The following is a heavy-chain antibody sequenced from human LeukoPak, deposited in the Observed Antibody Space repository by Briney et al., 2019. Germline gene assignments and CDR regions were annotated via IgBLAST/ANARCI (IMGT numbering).Heavy chain of an antibody. CDR3: AKDTGGIVGASDY. Sequence: AGGSLRLSCAASGFTFDDYAMHWVRQAPGKGLEWVSGISWNSGSIGYADSVKGRFTISRDNAKNSLYLQMNSLRAEDTALYYCAKDTGGIVGASDYWGQGTLVTVSS. CDR2: ISWNSGSI. CDR1: GFTFDDYA. V-gene: IGHV3-9*01. D-gene: IGHD1-26*01. J-gene: IGHJ4*02.